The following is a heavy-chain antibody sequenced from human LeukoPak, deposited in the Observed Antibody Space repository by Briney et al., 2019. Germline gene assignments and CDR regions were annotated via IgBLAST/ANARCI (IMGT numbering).Heavy chain of an antibody. CDR3: AKEDPLIRGVIFDY. Sequence: GSSVKVSCKASGGTFSSYAISWVRQAPGQGLEWMGGIIPIFGTANYAQKFQGRVTITTDESTSTAYMELSSLRAEDTALYCCAKEDPLIRGVIFDYWGQGTLVTVSS. CDR1: GGTFSSYA. CDR2: IIPIFGTA. D-gene: IGHD3-10*01. J-gene: IGHJ4*02. V-gene: IGHV1-69*05.